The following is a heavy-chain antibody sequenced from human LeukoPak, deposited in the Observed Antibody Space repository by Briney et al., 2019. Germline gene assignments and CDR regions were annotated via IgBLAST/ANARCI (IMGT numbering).Heavy chain of an antibody. CDR3: ARENDSSGYYHPSFDY. CDR2: IIPIFGTA. J-gene: IGHJ4*02. V-gene: IGHV1-69*13. Sequence: ASVKVSCKASGGTFSSYAISWVRQAPGQGLEWMGGIIPIFGTANYAQKFQGRVTITEDESTSTAYMELSSLRSEDTAVYYCARENDSSGYYHPSFDYWGQGTLVTVSS. CDR1: GGTFSSYA. D-gene: IGHD3-22*01.